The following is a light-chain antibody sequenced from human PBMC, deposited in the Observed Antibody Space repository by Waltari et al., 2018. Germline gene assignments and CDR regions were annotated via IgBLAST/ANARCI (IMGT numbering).Light chain of an antibody. V-gene: IGLV2-14*01. CDR1: HPALGSYGL. J-gene: IGLJ2*01. Sequence: QSALTQPASVSGYPVHSLPISCPGSHPALGSYGLLSWYPHHPGKAPKPIIYEVTDRPSGISNRFSASKSDDTASLTISGLQPEDEATYYCSSCSYEPTTTVIFGGGTKVTVL. CDR2: EVT. CDR3: SSCSYEPTTTVI.